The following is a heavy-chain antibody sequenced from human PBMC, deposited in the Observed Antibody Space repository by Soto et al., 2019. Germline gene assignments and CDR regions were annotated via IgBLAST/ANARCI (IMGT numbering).Heavy chain of an antibody. CDR1: GGSISSGDYY. CDR2: IYYSGST. V-gene: IGHV4-30-4*01. CDR3: ARVRYFDWLLPDY. Sequence: SETLSLTCTVSGGSISSGDYYWSWIRQPPGKGLEWIGYIYYSGSTYYNPSLKSRVTISVDTSKNQFSLKLSSVTAADTAVYYCARVRYFDWLLPDYWGQGTLVTVS. D-gene: IGHD3-9*01. J-gene: IGHJ4*02.